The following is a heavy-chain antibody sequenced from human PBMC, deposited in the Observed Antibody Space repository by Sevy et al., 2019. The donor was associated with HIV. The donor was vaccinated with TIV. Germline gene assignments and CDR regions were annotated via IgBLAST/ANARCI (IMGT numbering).Heavy chain of an antibody. J-gene: IGHJ6*02. Sequence: GGSLRLSCAASGFTFSSYWMSWVRQAPGKGLEWVANIKQDGSEKYYVDSVKGRFTISRDNPKNSLYLQMNSLRAEDTAVYYCARVPAAILSRYYYGMDVWGQRTTVTVSS. CDR1: GFTFSSYW. V-gene: IGHV3-7*01. CDR2: IKQDGSEK. CDR3: ARVPAAILSRYYYGMDV. D-gene: IGHD2-2*02.